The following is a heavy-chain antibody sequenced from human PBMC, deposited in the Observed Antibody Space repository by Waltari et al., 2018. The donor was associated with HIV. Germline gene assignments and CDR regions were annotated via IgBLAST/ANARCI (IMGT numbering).Heavy chain of an antibody. J-gene: IGHJ4*02. Sequence: EVQLVESGGGLIHPGGSLRLACAASALAVITHHMSWVRQAPGKGLEWVSLIYSNATTYYADSVKGRFTISRDNSKNTLYLQMNSLRADDTAVYFCATVLVRTSWVITTAPFDYWGQGTLVTVSS. CDR1: ALAVITHH. CDR2: IYSNATT. V-gene: IGHV3-53*01. CDR3: ATVLVRTSWVITTAPFDY. D-gene: IGHD3-22*01.